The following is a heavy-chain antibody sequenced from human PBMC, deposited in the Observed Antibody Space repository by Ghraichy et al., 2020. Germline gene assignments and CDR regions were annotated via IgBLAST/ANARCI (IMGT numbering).Heavy chain of an antibody. D-gene: IGHD6-13*01. V-gene: IGHV3-7*04. CDR3: ARDRSSSWYPYLDY. CDR2: IKPDGSQK. Sequence: GGSLRLSCAASGFSFSNSWMSWVRQAPGRGLEWVANIKPDGSQKYYVDSVKGRITISRDNAKNSLFLQMNSLRAEDTAVYYCARDRSSSWYPYLDYWGQGNPVTVST. CDR1: GFSFSNSW. J-gene: IGHJ4*02.